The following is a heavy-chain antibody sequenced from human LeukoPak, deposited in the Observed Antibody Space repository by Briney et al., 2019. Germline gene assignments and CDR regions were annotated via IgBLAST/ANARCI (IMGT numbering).Heavy chain of an antibody. D-gene: IGHD1-7*01. Sequence: ASVKVSCKASGYTFTSYGISWVRQAPGQGLEWMGWISAYNGNTNYAQKLQGRVTMTTDTSTSTAYMELRSLRSDDTAVYYCARDSGTTGEVKFDPWGQGTLVTVPS. CDR3: ARDSGTTGEVKFDP. CDR1: GYTFTSYG. J-gene: IGHJ5*02. V-gene: IGHV1-18*01. CDR2: ISAYNGNT.